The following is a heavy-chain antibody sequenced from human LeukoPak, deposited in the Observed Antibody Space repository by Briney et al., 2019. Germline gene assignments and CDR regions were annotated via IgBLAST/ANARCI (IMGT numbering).Heavy chain of an antibody. D-gene: IGHD6-19*01. CDR1: GFTVSSNY. V-gene: IGHV3-53*01. J-gene: IGHJ4*02. CDR2: IYSGGDT. CDR3: ARRIVVAGGRGNYFDY. Sequence: GGSLRLSCAASGFTVSSNYMNWVRQAPGKGLEWVSVIYSGGDTYHADAVKGRFTISRDDSKDTLYLQMNSLRAEDTAIYYCARRIVVAGGRGNYFDYWGQGTLVTVSS.